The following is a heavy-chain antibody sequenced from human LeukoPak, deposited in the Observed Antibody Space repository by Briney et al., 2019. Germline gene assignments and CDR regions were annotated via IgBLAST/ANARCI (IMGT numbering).Heavy chain of an antibody. CDR3: ATDSGYCSGGSCYYPRY. CDR2: FDPEDGET. Sequence: GASVKVSCKVSGYTLTELSMHWVRQAPGKGLEWMGGFDPEDGETIYAQKFQGRVTMTEDTSTDTAYMELSSLRSEDTAAYYCATDSGYCSGGSCYYPRYWGQGTLVTVSS. V-gene: IGHV1-24*01. CDR1: GYTLTELS. J-gene: IGHJ4*02. D-gene: IGHD2-15*01.